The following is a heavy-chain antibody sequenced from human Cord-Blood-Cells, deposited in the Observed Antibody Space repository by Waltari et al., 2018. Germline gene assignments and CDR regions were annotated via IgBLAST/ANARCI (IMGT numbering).Heavy chain of an antibody. J-gene: IGHJ1*01. V-gene: IGHV1-2*06. CDR1: GYTFTGYY. CDR2: INPNSGGT. CDR3: AEGGSGSYYNEYFQH. Sequence: QVQLVQSGAEVKKPGASVKVSCKAAGYTFTGYYMHWVRQPPGQGLERLGRINPNSGGTNYAQKFQGRVTMTRDTSISTAYMELRRLRSDDTAVYYCAEGGSGSYYNEYFQHWGQGTLVTVSS. D-gene: IGHD3-10*01.